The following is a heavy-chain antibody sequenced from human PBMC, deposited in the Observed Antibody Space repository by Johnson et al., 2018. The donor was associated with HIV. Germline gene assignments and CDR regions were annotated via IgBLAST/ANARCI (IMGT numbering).Heavy chain of an antibody. D-gene: IGHD2-21*02. J-gene: IGHJ3*02. CDR1: GFTFSSYA. CDR3: ARWIRYCGGDCYDVFDI. CDR2: INWNGETT. Sequence: EVQLVESGGGVVQPGRSLRLSCAASGFTFSSYAMHWVRQAPGKGLEWVSGINWNGETTGYADSVKGRFTISRDSAKNFLYLQMNSLRAEDTALYYCARWIRYCGGDCYDVFDIWGQGTKVTVSS. V-gene: IGHV3-20*04.